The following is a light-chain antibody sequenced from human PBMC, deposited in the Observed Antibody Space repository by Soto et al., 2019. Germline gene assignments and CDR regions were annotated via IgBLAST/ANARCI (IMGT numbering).Light chain of an antibody. CDR2: GAS. V-gene: IGKV3-20*01. CDR3: QQYGRT. J-gene: IGKJ1*01. CDR1: QSVSSSY. Sequence: EIVLTQSPGTLSLSPGERATLSCRASQSVSSSYLAWYQQKPGQAPRLLIYGASSRATGIPDRFSGSGSGTDFTLTISRLEAEGFAVYYCQQYGRTFGQGTKVEIK.